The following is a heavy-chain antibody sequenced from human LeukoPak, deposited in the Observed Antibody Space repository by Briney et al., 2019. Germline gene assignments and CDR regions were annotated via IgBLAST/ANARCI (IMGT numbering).Heavy chain of an antibody. CDR1: GYTFTSFH. CDR3: ARAPHSSAGDNFDY. D-gene: IGHD2-15*01. J-gene: IGHJ4*02. CDR2: INPSGGGT. Sequence: ASVTVSCKASGYTFTSFHMHWVRQAPGQGLEWMGIINPSGGGTSYPQKFQGRVTMTRDTSTSTVYMELSSLRSEDTAVYYCARAPHSSAGDNFDYWGQGTQVTVSS. V-gene: IGHV1-46*01.